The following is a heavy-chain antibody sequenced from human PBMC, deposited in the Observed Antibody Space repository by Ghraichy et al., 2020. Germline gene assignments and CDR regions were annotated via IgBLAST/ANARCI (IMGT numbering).Heavy chain of an antibody. CDR2: INHSGST. CDR3: ARGKRVTTASPRYFDY. V-gene: IGHV4-34*01. CDR1: GGSFSGYY. Sequence: SETLSLTCAVYGGSFSGYYWSWIRQPPGKGLEWIGEINHSGSTNYNPSLKSRVTISVDTSKNQFSLKLSSVTAADTAVYYCARGKRVTTASPRYFDYWGQGTLVTVSS. D-gene: IGHD4-17*01. J-gene: IGHJ4*02.